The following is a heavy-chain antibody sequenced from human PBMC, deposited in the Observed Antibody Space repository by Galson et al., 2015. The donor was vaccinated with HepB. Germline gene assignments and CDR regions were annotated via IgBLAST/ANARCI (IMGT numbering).Heavy chain of an antibody. Sequence: TLSLTCTVSGDSIRSSGYYWSWIRQHPGKGLEWLGYIYYSGSTYYKPSLKSRVTISVDTSKNQFSLKLSSVTAADTAVYFCARARGGSPPGNFDSWGQGTLVTVSS. CDR3: ARARGGSPPGNFDS. CDR2: IYYSGST. V-gene: IGHV4-31*03. CDR1: GDSIRSSGYY. D-gene: IGHD2-15*01. J-gene: IGHJ4*02.